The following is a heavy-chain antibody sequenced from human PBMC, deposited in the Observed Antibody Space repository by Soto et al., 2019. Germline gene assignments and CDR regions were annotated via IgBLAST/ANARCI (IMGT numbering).Heavy chain of an antibody. V-gene: IGHV1-46*01. CDR1: GDTFTDYY. CDR2: VNPIGGHT. J-gene: IGHJ4*02. Sequence: QVQLVQSGAEVKKPGASVKVSCKASGDTFTDYYIHWVRQAPGQGLEWMGTVNPIGGHTTYAQHFQGRRTMTWDTGTIAVYMGLSSLTPEATAIYYCVRGGHVVVVTAALDYWGQGTLGTVSS. CDR3: VRGGHVVVVTAALDY. D-gene: IGHD2-21*02.